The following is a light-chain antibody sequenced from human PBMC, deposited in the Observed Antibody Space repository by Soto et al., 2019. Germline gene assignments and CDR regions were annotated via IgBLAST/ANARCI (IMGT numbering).Light chain of an antibody. CDR3: QQCSDWPLFT. J-gene: IGKJ5*01. Sequence: EIVMTQSPATLSVSPGERVTLSCRASQSVSSYLAWYQHKPGQPPRLLIYGASTRATGIPARFSGSGSGTDFNLPISSLQSEDFEVYFCQQCSDWPLFTFGQGTRLEIK. CDR1: QSVSSY. V-gene: IGKV3-15*01. CDR2: GAS.